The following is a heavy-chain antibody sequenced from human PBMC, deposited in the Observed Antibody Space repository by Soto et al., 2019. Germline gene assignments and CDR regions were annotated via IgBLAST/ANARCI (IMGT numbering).Heavy chain of an antibody. Sequence: LRLSCAASGFIFRNYGMHWVRQAPGMGLEWVAVISDDGSYQYYADSVQGRFTVSRDNSKNTLYLQMNSLRTEDTAVYYCAKAGERRWTTFDPWGQGTQVTVYS. CDR2: ISDDGSYQ. D-gene: IGHD4-17*01. CDR3: AKAGERRWTTFDP. V-gene: IGHV3-30*18. CDR1: GFIFRNYG. J-gene: IGHJ5*02.